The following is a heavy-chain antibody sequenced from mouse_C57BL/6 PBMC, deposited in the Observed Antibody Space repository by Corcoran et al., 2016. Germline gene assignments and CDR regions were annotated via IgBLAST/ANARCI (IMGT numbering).Heavy chain of an antibody. D-gene: IGHD1-1*02. CDR3: ARRGGNYRYFDV. CDR1: GYTFTTYG. CDR2: INTYSGVP. Sequence: QIQLVQSGPELKKPGETVKISCKASGYTFTTYGMSWVKQAPGKGLKWMGWINTYSGVPTYADDFKGRFAFSLETSASTAYLQINNLKNEDTATYFGARRGGNYRYFDVWGTGTTVTVSS. J-gene: IGHJ1*03. V-gene: IGHV9-3*01.